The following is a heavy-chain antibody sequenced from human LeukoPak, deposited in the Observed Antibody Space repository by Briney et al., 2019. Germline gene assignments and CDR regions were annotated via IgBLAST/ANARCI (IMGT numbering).Heavy chain of an antibody. CDR2: IHHSGET. Sequence: SETLSLTCSVSGASINSHWWSWIRQPPGRGLEWIAYIHHSGETNHNPSLKRRVTITLHHSKDQVPLMLTSVDAAEPAVDLCGEHVLFDSNHYSFWFALGGQGTLVTVP. J-gene: IGHJ5*02. CDR3: GEHVLFDSNHYSFWFAL. V-gene: IGHV4-59*08. D-gene: IGHD5/OR15-5a*01. CDR1: GASINSHW.